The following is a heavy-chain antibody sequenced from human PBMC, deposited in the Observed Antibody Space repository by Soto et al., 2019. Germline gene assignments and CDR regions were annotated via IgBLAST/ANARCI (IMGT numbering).Heavy chain of an antibody. D-gene: IGHD3-10*01. CDR1: GYPFTHYG. CDR2: TSPYNDVT. Sequence: QVQLLQSGAEVKKPGASVKVSCKSSGYPFTHYGITWVRQAPGQGLEWMGWTSPYNDVTNYAQKFRGRVTMTTDTSATTGYMELRSLRSDDTAVYYCATYGSGSFFDYWGQGTLVTVSS. J-gene: IGHJ4*02. CDR3: ATYGSGSFFDY. V-gene: IGHV1-18*01.